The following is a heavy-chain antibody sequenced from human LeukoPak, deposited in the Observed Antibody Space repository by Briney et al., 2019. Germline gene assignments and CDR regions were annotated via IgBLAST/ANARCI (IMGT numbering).Heavy chain of an antibody. CDR1: GGSISSGSYY. D-gene: IGHD2-2*01. CDR3: ARNIVVVPAAPLYFDY. CDR2: IYTSGST. V-gene: IGHV4-61*02. J-gene: IGHJ4*02. Sequence: SETLSLTCTVSGGSISSGSYYWSWIRQPAGKGLEWIGRIYTSGSTNYNPSLKSRVTISVDTSKNQFSLKLSSVTAADTAVYYCARNIVVVPAAPLYFDYWGQGTLVTVSS.